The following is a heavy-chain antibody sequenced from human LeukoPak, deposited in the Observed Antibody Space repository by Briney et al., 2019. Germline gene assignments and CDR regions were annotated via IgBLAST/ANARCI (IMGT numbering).Heavy chain of an antibody. Sequence: GGSLRLSCAASGFTFSSYGMNWVRQAPGKGLEWVSYISSSGSTIYYADSVKGRFTISRDNAENSLYLQMNSLRAEDTAVYYCARGAIQLWFDYWGQGTLVTVSS. CDR3: ARGAIQLWFDY. V-gene: IGHV3-48*03. D-gene: IGHD5-18*01. CDR1: GFTFSSYG. CDR2: ISSSGSTI. J-gene: IGHJ4*02.